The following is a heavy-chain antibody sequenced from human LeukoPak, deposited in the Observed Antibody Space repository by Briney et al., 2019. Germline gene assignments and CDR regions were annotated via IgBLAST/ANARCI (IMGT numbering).Heavy chain of an antibody. Sequence: SETLSLTCAVYGGSFSGYYWSWIRQPPGKGLDRIGRLHTSGSTNYNPSLKSRVTISVDTSKNQFSLRLNSVTAADTAMYYCAKSGGYGLIDYWGQGTRVTVSS. D-gene: IGHD1-26*01. J-gene: IGHJ4*02. CDR2: LHTSGST. V-gene: IGHV4-59*10. CDR1: GGSFSGYY. CDR3: AKSGGYGLIDY.